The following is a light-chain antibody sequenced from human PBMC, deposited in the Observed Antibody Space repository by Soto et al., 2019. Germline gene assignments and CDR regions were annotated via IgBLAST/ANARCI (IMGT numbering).Light chain of an antibody. CDR3: QQRSNWPPYT. V-gene: IGKV3-11*01. CDR2: DAS. Sequence: EIVLTQSPATLSLSPGERATLSCRASQSVSSYLAWYQQKPGQAPRLLIYDASNRATGIPARFSGSGSGTDFTLTISSREPEDFAVYYCQQRSNWPPYTFGQGTELEIK. J-gene: IGKJ2*01. CDR1: QSVSSY.